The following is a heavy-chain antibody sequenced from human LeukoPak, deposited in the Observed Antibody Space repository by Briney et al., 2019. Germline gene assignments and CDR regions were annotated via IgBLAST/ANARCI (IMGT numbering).Heavy chain of an antibody. J-gene: IGHJ4*02. CDR1: GFNFSGSA. Sequence: WGSLKLSRAASGFNFSGSAMLWVRQASGKGLEWVGRIRSKPISYATAYAASVKGRFAISRDDSKNTAYLQTNSLKTEDTAVYYCTRYVGNSAGEGHDFDYWGQGTLVTVSS. V-gene: IGHV3-73*01. CDR3: TRYVGNSAGEGHDFDY. CDR2: IRSKPISYAT. D-gene: IGHD4-23*01.